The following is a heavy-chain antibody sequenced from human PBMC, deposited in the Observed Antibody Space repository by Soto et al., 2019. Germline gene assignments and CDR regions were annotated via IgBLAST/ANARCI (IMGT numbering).Heavy chain of an antibody. CDR3: ARSVFP. Sequence: QVQLQESGPGLVKPSQTLSLTCTVSGGSISSGGYYWNWIRQHPGKGLGWVGYIYYIGSTYYNPSLKSRVTISLDTSKNQFSLRLSSVTAADTAVYYFARSVFPWGQGTLVTVSS. J-gene: IGHJ5*02. V-gene: IGHV4-31*03. CDR1: GGSISSGGYY. CDR2: IYYIGST.